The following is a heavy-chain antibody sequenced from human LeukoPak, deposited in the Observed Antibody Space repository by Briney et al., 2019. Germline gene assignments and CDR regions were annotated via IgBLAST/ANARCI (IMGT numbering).Heavy chain of an antibody. V-gene: IGHV1-69*13. CDR2: IIPIFGTA. CDR1: GGTFSSYA. D-gene: IGHD3-9*01. J-gene: IGHJ4*02. Sequence: SVKVSCKASGGTFSSYAISWVRQAPGQGLEWMGGIIPIFGTANYAQKFQGRVTITAGESTSTAYMELSSLRSEDTAVYYCAREVDDILTGYKSDYWGQGTLVTVSS. CDR3: AREVDDILTGYKSDY.